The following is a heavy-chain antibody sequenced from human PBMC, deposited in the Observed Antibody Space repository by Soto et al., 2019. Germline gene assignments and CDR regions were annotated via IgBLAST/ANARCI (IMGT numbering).Heavy chain of an antibody. CDR1: GGTFSSYA. D-gene: IGHD3-10*01. Sequence: QVQLVQSGAEVKKPGSSVKVSCKASGGTFSSYAISWVRQAPGQGLEWMGGIIPIFGTANYAQKFQGRVTITTDESTSTAYMELSSLRSEDTAVYYCARGNPRRMVRGVIFYYYGMDVWGQGTTVTVSS. V-gene: IGHV1-69*01. CDR2: IIPIFGTA. J-gene: IGHJ6*02. CDR3: ARGNPRRMVRGVIFYYYGMDV.